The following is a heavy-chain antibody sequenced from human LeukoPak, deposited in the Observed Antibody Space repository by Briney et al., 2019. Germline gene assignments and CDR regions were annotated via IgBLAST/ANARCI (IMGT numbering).Heavy chain of an antibody. V-gene: IGHV3-23*01. D-gene: IGHD2-15*01. CDR1: GFTFSEYS. J-gene: IGHJ5*02. CDR2: IRSNGRDT. CDR3: AKGGYTTCFDP. Sequence: GGSLRLSCAASGFTFSEYSMSWVRQAPGKGLEWVSNIRSNGRDTYHTDSVKGRFTISRDNSKNTLYLEMNSLRAEDTAVYYCAKGGYTTCFDPWGQGTLVTVSS.